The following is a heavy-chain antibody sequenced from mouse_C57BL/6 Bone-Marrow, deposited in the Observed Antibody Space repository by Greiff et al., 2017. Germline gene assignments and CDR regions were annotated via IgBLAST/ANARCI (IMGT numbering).Heavy chain of an antibody. CDR3: PDWEGAY. CDR2: IDPENGDT. Sequence: EVKLVESEAELVRPGASVKLSCTASGFNIKDDYMHWVKQRPEQGLEWIGWIDPENGDTEYASKFQGKATITADTSSNTAYLQLSSLTSEDTAVXYCPDWEGAYWGQGTLVTVSA. D-gene: IGHD4-1*01. J-gene: IGHJ3*01. CDR1: GFNIKDDY. V-gene: IGHV14-4*01.